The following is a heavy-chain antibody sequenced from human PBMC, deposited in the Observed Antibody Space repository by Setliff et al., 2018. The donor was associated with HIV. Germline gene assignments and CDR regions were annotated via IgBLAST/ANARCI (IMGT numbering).Heavy chain of an antibody. V-gene: IGHV4-59*11. D-gene: IGHD4-17*01. CDR2: IYSTGST. CDR1: GPSINIHY. CDR3: AKGAGFYGDYTFDY. Sequence: PSETLSLTCTVSGPSINIHYWSWIRQSPGKGFEWIGCIYSTGSTNYNPSLQSRVTISMVASRNQFSLKVTSVTAADTAVYYCAKGAGFYGDYTFDYWGQGNLVTVSS. J-gene: IGHJ4*02.